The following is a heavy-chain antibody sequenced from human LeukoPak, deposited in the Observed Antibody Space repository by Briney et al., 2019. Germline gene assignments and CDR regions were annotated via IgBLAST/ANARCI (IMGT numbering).Heavy chain of an antibody. J-gene: IGHJ4*02. Sequence: GASVKVSCKASGYIFTSYVLHWVRQAPGQGLEWMGWMNPNSGNTGYVQKFQGRVTMTKYTSISTAYMELSSLRSEDTAVYYCARGTPPSVGDGYNIDYWGQGTLVTVSS. V-gene: IGHV1-8*01. CDR2: MNPNSGNT. D-gene: IGHD5-24*01. CDR3: ARGTPPSVGDGYNIDY. CDR1: GYIFTSYV.